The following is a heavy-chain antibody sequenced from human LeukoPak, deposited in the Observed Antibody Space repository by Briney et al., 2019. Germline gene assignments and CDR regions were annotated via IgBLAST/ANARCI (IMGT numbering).Heavy chain of an antibody. CDR1: GLNFSSYW. CDR3: TRDSADDAFDI. V-gene: IGHV3-74*01. Sequence: GGSLRLSCAASGLNFSSYWMHWVRQAPGKGLVWVSRINSDGSTTSYADSVKGRFTISRDNAKNALYLQMNSLRAEDTAVYYCTRDSADDAFDICGQGTMVTVSS. CDR2: INSDGSTT. J-gene: IGHJ3*02.